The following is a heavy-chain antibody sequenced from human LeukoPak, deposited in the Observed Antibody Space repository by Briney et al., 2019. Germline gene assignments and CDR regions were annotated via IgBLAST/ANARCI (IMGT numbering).Heavy chain of an antibody. CDR3: ATDKRGRGYYYDSSGYSLFDY. V-gene: IGHV1-24*01. Sequence: ASVTVSCKVSGYTLTELSMHWVRQAPGKGLEWMGGFDPEDGETIYAQKFQGRVTMTEDTSTDTAYMELSSLRSEDTAVYYCATDKRGRGYYYDSSGYSLFDYWGQGTLVTVSS. CDR2: FDPEDGET. J-gene: IGHJ4*02. CDR1: GYTLTELS. D-gene: IGHD3-22*01.